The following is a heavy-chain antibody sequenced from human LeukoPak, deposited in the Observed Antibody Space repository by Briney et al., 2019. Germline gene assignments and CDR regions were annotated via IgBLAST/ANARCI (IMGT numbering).Heavy chain of an antibody. Sequence: GASVKVSCKASGYTFTNYYIHWVRQAPGQGLEWMGIINPSGGSTTYAQNFQGRVTMTRDMSTSTVYMELRSLKSEDTAVYFCARDLNSDYVPYWGQGTLVTVSS. CDR1: GYTFTNYY. CDR3: ARDLNSDYVPY. CDR2: INPSGGST. D-gene: IGHD1-26*01. V-gene: IGHV1-46*01. J-gene: IGHJ4*02.